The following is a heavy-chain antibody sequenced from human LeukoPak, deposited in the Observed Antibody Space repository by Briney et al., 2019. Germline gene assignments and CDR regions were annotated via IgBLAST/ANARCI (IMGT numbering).Heavy chain of an antibody. D-gene: IGHD3-10*02. CDR2: ISTTSGNI. CDR1: GFTFSSYS. Sequence: GGSLRLSCAASGFTFSSYSMNWVRQAPGKGLGWVAAISTTSGNIYYADSVKGRFTISRDNAKNSLYLQMNSLRAEDTAVYYCAELGITMIGGVWGKGTTVTISS. CDR3: AELGITMIGGV. J-gene: IGHJ6*04. V-gene: IGHV3-21*01.